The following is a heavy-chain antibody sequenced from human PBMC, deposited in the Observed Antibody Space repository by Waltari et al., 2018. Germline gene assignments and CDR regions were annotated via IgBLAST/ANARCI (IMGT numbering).Heavy chain of an antibody. D-gene: IGHD3-16*01. CDR1: GYSFTSYW. Sequence: EVQLVQSGAEVKKPGASLKISCMGSGYSFTSYWIGWVRQMPGKGLEWMGIIFPGDAATRDSPSFQGQVTISADKSISTAYLQWSSLKASDTAMYYCARRIHFGEVVDYWGQGTLVTVSS. V-gene: IGHV5-51*03. CDR3: ARRIHFGEVVDY. J-gene: IGHJ4*02. CDR2: IFPGDAAT.